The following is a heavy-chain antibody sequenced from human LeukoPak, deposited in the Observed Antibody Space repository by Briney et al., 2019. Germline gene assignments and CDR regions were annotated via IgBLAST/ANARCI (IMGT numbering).Heavy chain of an antibody. CDR1: GYFISSGFS. CDR3: VRETRTVPFYYYFDV. D-gene: IGHD4-11*01. J-gene: IGHJ6*03. V-gene: IGHV4-38-2*02. Sequence: ETLSLTCDVSGYFISSGFSWGWIRQPPGKGLECLGSIYHRGTTYYNPSLKSRVAISVDTSKNQFSLRLSSVTAADTAVHYCVRETRTVPFYYYFDVWGKGTTVAVSS. CDR2: IYHRGTT.